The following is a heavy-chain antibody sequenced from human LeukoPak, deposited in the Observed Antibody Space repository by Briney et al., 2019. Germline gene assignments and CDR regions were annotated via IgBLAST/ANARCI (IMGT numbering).Heavy chain of an antibody. V-gene: IGHV1-46*01. Sequence: ASVKVSCKASGDTFSSYYMHWVRQAPGQGLEWMGIINPSGGSITYAQMFQGRVTMTGDMSTSTVYMELSSLRSEDTSVYYCARGRHYYESSDYYYEGDAFDVWGQGTMATVSS. CDR1: GDTFSSYY. D-gene: IGHD3-22*01. CDR3: ARGRHYYESSDYYYEGDAFDV. CDR2: INPSGGSI. J-gene: IGHJ3*01.